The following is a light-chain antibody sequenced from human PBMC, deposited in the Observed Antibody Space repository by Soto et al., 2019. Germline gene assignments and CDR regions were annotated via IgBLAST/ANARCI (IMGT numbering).Light chain of an antibody. CDR3: QVWDNNYDHYV. Sequence: LTQPPSVSVAPGQTARITCGGNNIGGKSLHWYQQKPGQAPVLVVYDDGDRPSGIPERFSGSNSGNTATLTISRVEAGDEADYYCQVWDNNYDHYVFGTGTKGTVL. V-gene: IGLV3-21*02. J-gene: IGLJ1*01. CDR1: NIGGKS. CDR2: DDG.